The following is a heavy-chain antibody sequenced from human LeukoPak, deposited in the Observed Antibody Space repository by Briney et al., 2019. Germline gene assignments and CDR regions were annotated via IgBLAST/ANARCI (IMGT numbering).Heavy chain of an antibody. J-gene: IGHJ4*02. Sequence: SETLSLNSTVSGGSISSSSYYGGWIRQPPGKGLKRIGSIYYSGSTYYNPSLKSRVTISVDTSKNQFSLELSSVTAADTAVYYCARHLADDSSGYYKDYWGQGTLVTVSS. CDR3: ARHLADDSSGYYKDY. CDR2: IYYSGST. D-gene: IGHD3-22*01. CDR1: GGSISSSSYY. V-gene: IGHV4-39*01.